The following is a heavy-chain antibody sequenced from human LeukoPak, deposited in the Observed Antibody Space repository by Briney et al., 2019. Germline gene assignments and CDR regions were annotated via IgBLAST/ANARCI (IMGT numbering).Heavy chain of an antibody. CDR2: IKQDGSDK. D-gene: IGHD6-19*01. Sequence: PGGSLRLSCESSGFTFSTHWMSWVRQAPGKGLKWVANIKQDGSDKYYVDSVKGRFTISRDNAKNTLYLQMNSLRAEDTAVYYCARDLGQWLPQDAFDIWGQGTMVTVSS. V-gene: IGHV3-7*01. CDR1: GFTFSTHW. CDR3: ARDLGQWLPQDAFDI. J-gene: IGHJ3*02.